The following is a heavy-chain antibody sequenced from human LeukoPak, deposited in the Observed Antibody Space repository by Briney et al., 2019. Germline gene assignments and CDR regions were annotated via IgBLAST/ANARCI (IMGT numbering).Heavy chain of an antibody. V-gene: IGHV3-7*01. CDR2: IKQDGSEK. D-gene: IGHD3-22*01. CDR1: GFTFSSYW. J-gene: IGHJ4*02. Sequence: PGGSLRLSCAASGFTFSSYWMSWVRQAPGKGLEWVANIKQDGSEKYYVDSVKGRFTISRDNAKNSLYLQMNSLRAEDTAVYYCARERIEVGWSIDYFDYWGQGTLVTVSP. CDR3: ARERIEVGWSIDYFDY.